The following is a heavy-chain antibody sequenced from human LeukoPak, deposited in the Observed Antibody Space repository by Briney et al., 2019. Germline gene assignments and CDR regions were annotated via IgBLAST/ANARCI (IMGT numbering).Heavy chain of an antibody. J-gene: IGHJ1*01. CDR3: AIMHGYYDGSGYWVQ. V-gene: IGHV3-23*01. CDR2: IAPNADRT. D-gene: IGHD3-22*01. Sequence: GGSLRLSCAASGFTFGSYGMSWVSQAPGKGLEWVSFIAPNADRTSYADSVEGRFTISRDNPRNTLYMQMNSLRDEDTALYYCAIMHGYYDGSGYWVQWGQGTLVTVSS. CDR1: GFTFGSYG.